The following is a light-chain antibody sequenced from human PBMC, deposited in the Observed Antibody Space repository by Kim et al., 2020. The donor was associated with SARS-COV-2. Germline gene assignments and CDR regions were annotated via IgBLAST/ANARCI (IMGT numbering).Light chain of an antibody. CDR2: GAF. Sequence: GQRATLSCTARHRLNNTVAWYQQRPGQAPRLLIYGAFTGATGVPARFSGSGSGTEFTLTSSSLQSEYCGVYYCQQYNYWPPATFGPGTKVDIK. J-gene: IGKJ1*01. CDR3: QQYNYWPPAT. CDR1: HRLNNT. V-gene: IGKV3-15*01.